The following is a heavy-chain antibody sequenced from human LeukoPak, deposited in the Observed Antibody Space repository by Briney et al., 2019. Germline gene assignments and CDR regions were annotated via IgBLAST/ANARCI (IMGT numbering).Heavy chain of an antibody. CDR2: ISESGDTP. CDR3: AQLLDDNPIRWYFAL. J-gene: IGHJ2*01. CDR1: GFTFSSYA. V-gene: IGHV3-23*01. D-gene: IGHD1-14*01. Sequence: GGSLRLSCTASGFTFSSYAWSGVGQPPGRGLKGVSSISESGDTPYYADSVKGLFTISRDNSKNTLYLQMSSLRAEDTAVYYCAQLLDDNPIRWYFALWGRGTLVTVSS.